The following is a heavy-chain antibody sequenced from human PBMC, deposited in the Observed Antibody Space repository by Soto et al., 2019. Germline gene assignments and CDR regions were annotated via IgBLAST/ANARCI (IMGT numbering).Heavy chain of an antibody. D-gene: IGHD3-22*01. CDR1: GFTFSSYG. CDR3: ARANYYDSSGYSPYYYYYGMDV. V-gene: IGHV3-33*01. Sequence: QTVGSLRLSCAASGFTFSSYGMHWVRQAPGKGLEWVAVIWYDGSNKYYADSVKGRFTISRDNSKNTLYLQMNSLRAEDTAVYYCARANYYDSSGYSPYYYYYGMDVWGQGTTVTVSS. CDR2: IWYDGSNK. J-gene: IGHJ6*02.